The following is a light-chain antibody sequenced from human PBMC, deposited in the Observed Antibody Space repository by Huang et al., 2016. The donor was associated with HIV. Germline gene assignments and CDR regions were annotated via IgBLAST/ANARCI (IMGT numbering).Light chain of an antibody. CDR3: QQYGSSPLFT. Sequence: EIVLTQSPGTLSLSPGERATLYCRASQSISSSYLAWYQQKPGQANRLLVYGVSSMAAVIPDRFSGSESGTDVTLTINRLEHEYFAVYYCQQYGSSPLFTFGPGTKVYIK. CDR1: QSISSSY. CDR2: GVS. J-gene: IGKJ3*01. V-gene: IGKV3-20*01.